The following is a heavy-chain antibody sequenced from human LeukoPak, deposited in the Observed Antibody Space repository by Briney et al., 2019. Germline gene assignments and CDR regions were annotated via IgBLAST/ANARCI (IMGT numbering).Heavy chain of an antibody. V-gene: IGHV4-59*08. D-gene: IGHD2-2*01. CDR2: IYYSGST. CDR3: ARLPLSRFYGMDV. Sequence: KPSETLSLTCTVSGGSISNYYLNWIRQPPGKGLEWVGHIYYSGSTSYNPSLKSRVTISVDTSKNQFSLKLSSVTAADTAVYYCARLPLSRFYGMDVWGQGTTVTVSS. CDR1: GGSISNYY. J-gene: IGHJ6*02.